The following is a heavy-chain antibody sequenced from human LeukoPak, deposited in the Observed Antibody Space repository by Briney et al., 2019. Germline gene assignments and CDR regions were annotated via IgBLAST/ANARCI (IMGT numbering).Heavy chain of an antibody. Sequence: ASVKVSCKASGYTFTGYYMHWVRQAPGQGLEWMGRINPNSGGTNYAQKFQGRVTMTRDTSISTAYMELSRLRSDDTAVYYCARGARYCTNGVCSLNYYYYMDVWGKGTTVTVSS. V-gene: IGHV1-2*06. CDR1: GYTFTGYY. J-gene: IGHJ6*03. D-gene: IGHD2-8*01. CDR2: INPNSGGT. CDR3: ARGARYCTNGVCSLNYYYYMDV.